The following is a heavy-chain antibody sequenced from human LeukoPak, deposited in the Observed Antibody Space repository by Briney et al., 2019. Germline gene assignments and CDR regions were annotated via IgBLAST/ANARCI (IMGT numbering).Heavy chain of an antibody. D-gene: IGHD3-22*01. CDR1: GYTFSSYS. J-gene: IGHJ4*02. Sequence: PGGSLRLFPAASGYTFSSYSINWVRQAPGKGLEWVSSISVRSNYIYYADSVRGRFRISRDDARDSLYLQMNSLRAEDTAVYYCVRLRRNSDTSGFYYYYDFWGEGSLVTVSS. CDR3: VRLRRNSDTSGFYYYYDF. V-gene: IGHV3-21*01. CDR2: ISVRSNYI.